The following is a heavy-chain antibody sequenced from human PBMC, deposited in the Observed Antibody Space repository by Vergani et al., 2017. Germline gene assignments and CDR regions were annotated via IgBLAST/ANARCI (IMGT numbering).Heavy chain of an antibody. J-gene: IGHJ4*02. CDR3: ARLPRGLRGMSLEY. Sequence: EVRLVQSGPEVKKPGESVKISCETSGYTFTNYWVAWVRQRPGKGLEWMGLIFPGDADTRYSPSFEGQVTISADTSTSTAYVQWPSLKASDTAVYFCARLPRGLRGMSLEYWGQGTPVTVSS. V-gene: IGHV5-51*01. CDR1: GYTFTNYW. CDR2: IFPGDADT. D-gene: IGHD3-10*01.